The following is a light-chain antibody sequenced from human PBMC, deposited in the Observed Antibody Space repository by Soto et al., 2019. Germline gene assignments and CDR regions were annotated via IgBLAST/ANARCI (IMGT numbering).Light chain of an antibody. Sequence: DIQMTQSPSTLSASVGDRVTITCRASQSISSWLAWYQQKPGKAPKLLIYKASSLESGVPSRFSGSGSGTEFTLTISSLQPDDFATYYCQQYSSYPWTFGQGNKVEIK. J-gene: IGKJ1*01. V-gene: IGKV1-5*03. CDR1: QSISSW. CDR2: KAS. CDR3: QQYSSYPWT.